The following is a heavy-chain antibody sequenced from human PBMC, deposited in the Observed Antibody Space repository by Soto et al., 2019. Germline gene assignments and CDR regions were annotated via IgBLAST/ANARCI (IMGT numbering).Heavy chain of an antibody. J-gene: IGHJ6*02. CDR1: GGTFNNYP. CDR2: SIPIFGTA. CDR3: ARGRGYRGDDHYYYFDMDV. V-gene: IGHV1-69*13. D-gene: IGHD5-12*01. Sequence: SVKVSCKASGGTFNNYPITWVRQAPGEGLEWMGGSIPIFGTANYAQKFQGRVTISVDESTSTAYMELSSLRSEDTAVYYCARGRGYRGDDHYYYFDMDVWGQGTTVTVSS.